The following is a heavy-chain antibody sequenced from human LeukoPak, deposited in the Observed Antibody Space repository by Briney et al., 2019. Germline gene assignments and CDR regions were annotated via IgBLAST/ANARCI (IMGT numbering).Heavy chain of an antibody. Sequence: GVSLRLSCAASGFPFSSYPMSWVRQAPGKGLEWVSSISSSAGNTYYADSVKGRFTISRDYSKNTLYLQMNSLRAEDTAIYYCAKNRGFRGVIVVPPLDFWGQGTLVTVSS. CDR3: AKNRGFRGVIVVPPLDF. CDR1: GFPFSSYP. J-gene: IGHJ4*02. D-gene: IGHD3-16*02. CDR2: ISSSAGNT. V-gene: IGHV3-23*01.